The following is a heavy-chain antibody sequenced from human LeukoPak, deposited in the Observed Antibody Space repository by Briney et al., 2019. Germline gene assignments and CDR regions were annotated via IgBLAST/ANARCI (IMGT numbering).Heavy chain of an antibody. J-gene: IGHJ5*02. CDR1: GGSFSGYY. CDR3: AGSRQSSSWFKVRNWFDP. Sequence: SETLSLTCAVYGGSFSGYYWSWIRQPPGKGLEWIGEINHSGSTNYNPSLKSRVTISVDTSKNQFSLKLSSVTAADTAVYYCAGSRQSSSWFKVRNWFDPWGQGTLVTVSS. CDR2: INHSGST. V-gene: IGHV4-34*01. D-gene: IGHD6-13*01.